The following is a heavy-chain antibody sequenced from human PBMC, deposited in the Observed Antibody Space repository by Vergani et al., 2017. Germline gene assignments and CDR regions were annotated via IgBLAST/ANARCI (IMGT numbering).Heavy chain of an antibody. V-gene: IGHV1-69*04. D-gene: IGHD3-10*01. J-gene: IGHJ6*02. CDR1: GGTFSSYA. CDR2: IIPILGIA. CDR3: ARDRVVRGAYGMDV. Sequence: QVQLVQSGAEVKKPGSSVKVSCKDSGGTFSSYAISWVRQAPGQGLEWMGRIIPILGIANYAQKFQGRVTITADKSTSTAYMELSSLRSEDTAVYYCARDRVVRGAYGMDVWGQGTTVTVAS.